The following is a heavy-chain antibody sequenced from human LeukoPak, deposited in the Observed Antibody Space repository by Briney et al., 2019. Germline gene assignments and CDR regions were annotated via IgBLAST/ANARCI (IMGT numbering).Heavy chain of an antibody. V-gene: IGHV1-69*06. Sequence: SVKVSCKASGGTFSSYAIIWVRQAPGQGLEWMGGIIPIFGTANYAQKFQGRVTITADKSTSTAYMELSSLRSEDTAVYYCARDLLYDSSGYYAFDIWGQGTMVTVSS. CDR2: IIPIFGTA. J-gene: IGHJ3*02. D-gene: IGHD3-22*01. CDR1: GGTFSSYA. CDR3: ARDLLYDSSGYYAFDI.